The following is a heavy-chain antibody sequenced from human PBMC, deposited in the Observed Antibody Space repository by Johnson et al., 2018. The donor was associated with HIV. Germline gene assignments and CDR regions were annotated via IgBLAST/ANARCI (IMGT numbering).Heavy chain of an antibody. V-gene: IGHV3-30*18. CDR3: AKRVASKQRVDAFDI. CDR2: ISYDGSNK. Sequence: QVQLVESGGGVVQPGRSLRLSCAASGFTFSSYAMHWVRQAPGKGLEWVAVISYDGSNKYYADSVKGRFTISRDNSKNTLYLQMNSLRAEDTAVYYCAKRVASKQRVDAFDIWGQGTMVTVSS. D-gene: IGHD5-12*01. J-gene: IGHJ3*02. CDR1: GFTFSSYA.